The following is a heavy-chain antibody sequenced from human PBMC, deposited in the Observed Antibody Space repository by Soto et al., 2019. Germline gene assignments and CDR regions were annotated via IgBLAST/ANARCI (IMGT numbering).Heavy chain of an antibody. J-gene: IGHJ6*02. CDR2: ISSSSSYI. CDR1: EFTFSNYS. V-gene: IGHV3-21*01. CDR3: ARDGANALYYYYGMDV. Sequence: GGSLRLSCAASEFTFSNYSMNWVRQAPGKGLEWVSSISSSSSYIYYADSVKGRFTISRDNAKNSLYLQMNSLRAEDTAVYYCARDGANALYYYYGMDVWGQGTTVTVSS. D-gene: IGHD3-16*01.